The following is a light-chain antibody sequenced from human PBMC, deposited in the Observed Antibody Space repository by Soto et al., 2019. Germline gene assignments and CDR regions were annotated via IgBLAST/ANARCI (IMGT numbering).Light chain of an antibody. CDR1: QSISSW. Sequence: DIQMTQSPSTLSASVGDRVTITGRASQSISSWLAWYQQKPGKAPKLLIYDASSLESGVPSRFSGDGSCTQFALTIGSLQPDDFATYYCQPYNSYRGWTVGQGPKVHIK. CDR2: DAS. CDR3: QPYNSYRGWT. J-gene: IGKJ1*01. V-gene: IGKV1-5*01.